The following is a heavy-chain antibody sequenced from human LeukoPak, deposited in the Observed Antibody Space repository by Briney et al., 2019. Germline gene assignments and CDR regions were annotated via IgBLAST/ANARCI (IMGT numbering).Heavy chain of an antibody. D-gene: IGHD3-10*01. J-gene: IGHJ4*02. CDR3: ARDVIQYYFDY. Sequence: QTGGSLRLSCAASGIIFSNHWMHWVRQAPGKGLVWVSRINRDGSSTSYADSVKGRFTISRDNAKNSLYLQMNSLRAEDTAVYYCARDVIQYYFDYWGQGTLVTVSS. CDR2: INRDGSST. V-gene: IGHV3-74*01. CDR1: GIIFSNHW.